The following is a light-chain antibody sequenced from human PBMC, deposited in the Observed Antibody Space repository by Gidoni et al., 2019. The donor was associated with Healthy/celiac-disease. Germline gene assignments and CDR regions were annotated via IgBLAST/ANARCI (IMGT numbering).Light chain of an antibody. CDR3: QKYNNWPPIT. Sequence: EIVMTQSTATLSVSPGERATLSCRASQSVSSNLAWYQQKPGQAPRLLIYGASTRATGIPARFSGSGSGTEFTLTISSLQSEDFAVYYCQKYNNWPPITFGQGTRLEIK. CDR2: GAS. CDR1: QSVSSN. V-gene: IGKV3-15*01. J-gene: IGKJ5*01.